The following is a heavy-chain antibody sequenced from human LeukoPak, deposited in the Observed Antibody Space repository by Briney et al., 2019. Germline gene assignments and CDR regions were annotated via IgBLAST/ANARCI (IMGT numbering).Heavy chain of an antibody. CDR1: GYTFTGYY. CDR2: INPNTGAT. Sequence: ASVTVSCKPSGYTFTGYYLHWVRQAPGQGLEWMGWINPNTGATIYAEKFQGRVTMTRDTSIDTAYMEMRSLRFDDTAVYYCARDRVGSGWPRPWYFEFWGQGTLITVSS. J-gene: IGHJ4*02. D-gene: IGHD6-19*01. CDR3: ARDRVGSGWPRPWYFEF. V-gene: IGHV1-2*02.